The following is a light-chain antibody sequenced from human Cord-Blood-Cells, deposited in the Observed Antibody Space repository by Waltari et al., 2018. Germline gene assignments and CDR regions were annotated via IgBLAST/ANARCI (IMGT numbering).Light chain of an antibody. CDR3: SSYTSSSTVV. CDR2: DVS. CDR1: SSDVGGYTY. V-gene: IGLV2-14*01. Sequence: QSALTQPASVSGSPGQSITIPCPGTSSDVGGYTYVSWYQQHPGKAPKPMIYDVSNRPSGVSNRFSGSKSGNTASLTISGLQAEDEADYYCSSYTSSSTVVFGGGTKLTVL. J-gene: IGLJ2*01.